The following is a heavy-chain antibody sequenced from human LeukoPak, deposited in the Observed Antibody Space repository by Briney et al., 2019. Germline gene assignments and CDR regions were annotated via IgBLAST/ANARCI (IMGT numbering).Heavy chain of an antibody. CDR2: IYYSGST. J-gene: IGHJ4*02. D-gene: IGHD2-15*01. Sequence: VKPSETLSLTCTVSGGSISSSSYYWGWIRQPPGKGLEWIGSIYYSGSTYYNPSLKSRVTISVDTSKNQFSLKLSSVTAADTAVYYCAGITAGWSSPDYWGQGTLVTVSS. CDR3: AGITAGWSSPDY. V-gene: IGHV4-39*07. CDR1: GGSISSSSYY.